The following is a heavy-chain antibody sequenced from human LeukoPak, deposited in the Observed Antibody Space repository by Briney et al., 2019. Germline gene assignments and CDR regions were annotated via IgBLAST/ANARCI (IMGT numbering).Heavy chain of an antibody. Sequence: GGSLRLSCAASGFTFSDYGMHWVRQAPGKGLEWVAVISHDGSNKYYADSVKGRFTLSRDNSKNTLYLQMNRLRTEDTAVYYCAKVKTSSFYYFDNWGQGTLVTVSS. CDR2: ISHDGSNK. CDR1: GFTFSDYG. J-gene: IGHJ4*02. D-gene: IGHD2-2*01. V-gene: IGHV3-30*18. CDR3: AKVKTSSFYYFDN.